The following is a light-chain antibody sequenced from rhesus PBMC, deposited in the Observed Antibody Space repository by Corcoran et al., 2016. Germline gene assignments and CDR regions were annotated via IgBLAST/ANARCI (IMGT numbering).Light chain of an antibody. CDR1: QGIGSF. CDR3: QQYNSDPLT. Sequence: DIQMTQSPSSLSASVGDRVTLTCRASQGIGSFLAWYQQKPGKAPKPLIYSASNLENGVPSRCSGSGSGTEFTLTISSLQPEDFATYFCQQYNSDPLTFGGGTKVEIK. J-gene: IGKJ4*01. CDR2: SAS. V-gene: IGKV1-37*01.